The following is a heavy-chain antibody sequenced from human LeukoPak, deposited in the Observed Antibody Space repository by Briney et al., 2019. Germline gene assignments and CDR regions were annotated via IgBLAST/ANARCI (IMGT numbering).Heavy chain of an antibody. CDR3: ARVLSGSWLWF. D-gene: IGHD5-18*01. J-gene: IGHJ4*02. V-gene: IGHV1-69*04. CDR1: GYTLTELS. Sequence: GASVKVSCKVSGYTLTELSMHWVRQAPGQGLEWMGRIIPTLEIANYAQKFQGRVTITADKSTSTAYMELSSLRPEDTAVYYCARVLSGSWLWFWGQGTLVTVSS. CDR2: IIPTLEIA.